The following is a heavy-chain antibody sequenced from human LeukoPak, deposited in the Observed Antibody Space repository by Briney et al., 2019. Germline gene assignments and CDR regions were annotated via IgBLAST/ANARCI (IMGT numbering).Heavy chain of an antibody. Sequence: GGSLRLSCAASGFTFSSYAMSWVRQAPGKGLEWVSAISGSGGSTYYAASVKGRFTISRDNSKNTLYLQVNSLRAEDTAVYYCARGCGGDCYSADYWGQGTLVTVSS. V-gene: IGHV3-23*01. CDR1: GFTFSSYA. CDR2: ISGSGGST. D-gene: IGHD2-21*01. J-gene: IGHJ4*02. CDR3: ARGCGGDCYSADY.